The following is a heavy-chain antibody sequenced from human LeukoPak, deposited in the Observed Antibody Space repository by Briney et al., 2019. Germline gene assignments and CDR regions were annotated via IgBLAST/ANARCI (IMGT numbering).Heavy chain of an antibody. V-gene: IGHV1-18*01. Sequence: ASVKVSCKASGYTFTSYGISWVRQAPGQGLEWMGWISAYNGNTNYAQKLQGRVTMTTDTSTSTAYMELRSLRSDDTAVYYCARVGYDILTGYNPPQAYYFDYWGQGTLVTVSS. J-gene: IGHJ4*02. CDR3: ARVGYDILTGYNPPQAYYFDY. CDR1: GYTFTSYG. CDR2: ISAYNGNT. D-gene: IGHD3-9*01.